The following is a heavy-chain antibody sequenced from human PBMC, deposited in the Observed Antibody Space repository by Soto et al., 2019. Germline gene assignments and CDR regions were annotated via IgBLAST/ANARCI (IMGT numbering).Heavy chain of an antibody. CDR1: GFSLSTSGVG. CDR2: IYWNDDK. J-gene: IGHJ4*02. V-gene: IGHV2-5*01. CDR3: AHFNGYEEFEY. Sequence: QITLEESGTTLVKPTQTLTLTSTFSGFSLSTSGVGVGWIRQPPGKALEWLAVIYWNDDKRYRPSLKSRLTITKGTSDTQVVLTMTNVDPVDTASYYCAHFNGYEEFEYWGQGTLVTVSS. D-gene: IGHD5-12*01.